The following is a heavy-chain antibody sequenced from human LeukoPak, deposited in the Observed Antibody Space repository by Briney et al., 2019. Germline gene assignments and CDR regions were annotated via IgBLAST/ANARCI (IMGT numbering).Heavy chain of an antibody. V-gene: IGHV4-39*01. D-gene: IGHD5-12*01. J-gene: IGHJ5*02. CDR2: FYDSGNT. CDR1: GGSISSSSYY. CDR3: ARQFHGSGYVDDL. Sequence: PSETLSLTCIVSGGSISSSSYYWDWIRQAPGEGLEWIGNFYDSGNTHYNPSLKSRVTMSVDTSKNQFSLKLSAVTAADTAVYYCARQFHGSGYVDDLWGQGTLVTVSS.